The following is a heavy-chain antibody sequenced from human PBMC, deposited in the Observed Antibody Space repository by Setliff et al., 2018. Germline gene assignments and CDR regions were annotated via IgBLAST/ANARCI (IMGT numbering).Heavy chain of an antibody. J-gene: IGHJ5*02. CDR1: GDSFSDYY. CDR3: ARDYQGGWFDP. Sequence: ASETLSLTCAVYGDSFSDYYWSWIRQPPGKGLEWIEEINHRGSTNYNSSLRSRVTISVDTSKNQFSLILRSVTAADTAVYYCARDYQGGWFDPWGPGTLVTVSS. V-gene: IGHV4-34*01. CDR2: INHRGST. D-gene: IGHD3-10*01.